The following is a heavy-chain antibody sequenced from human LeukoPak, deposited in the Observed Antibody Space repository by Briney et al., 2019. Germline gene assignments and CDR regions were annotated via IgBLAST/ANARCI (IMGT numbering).Heavy chain of an antibody. J-gene: IGHJ4*02. D-gene: IGHD1-7*01. CDR3: ASKSSDHGELRFDY. V-gene: IGHV4-61*01. CDR2: IYYSGST. CDR1: GGSVSSGSYY. Sequence: SETLSLTCTVSGGSVSSGSYYWSWIRQPPGKGLEWIGYIYYSGSTNYNPSLKSRVTISVDTSKNQFSLKLNSVTDADTAVYYCASKSSDHGELRFDYWGQGTLVTVSS.